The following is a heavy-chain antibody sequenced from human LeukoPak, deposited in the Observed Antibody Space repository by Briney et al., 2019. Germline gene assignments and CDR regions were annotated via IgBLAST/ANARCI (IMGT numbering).Heavy chain of an antibody. CDR1: GFSVNGYV. D-gene: IGHD6-19*01. V-gene: IGHV3-23*01. CDR3: TKDLMTGFSSGWYFAY. CDR2: TGGSDDNT. Sequence: PGGSLRLSCEGSGFSVNGYVMSWVRQAPGQGLEWIAVTGGSDDNTHYADSVKGRFTISRDNSENRPFLQMNSLRPDDSALYYCTKDLMTGFSSGWYFAYWGQGTLVTVSS. J-gene: IGHJ4*02.